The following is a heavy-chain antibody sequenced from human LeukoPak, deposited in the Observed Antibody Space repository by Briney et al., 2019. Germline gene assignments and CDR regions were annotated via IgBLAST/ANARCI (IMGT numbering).Heavy chain of an antibody. D-gene: IGHD1-26*01. J-gene: IGHJ4*02. CDR2: ISYDGSNK. CDR3: ARDAEEVGDTNPDY. Sequence: PGGSLRLSCAASGFTFSSYAMHWVHQAPGKGLEWVAVISYDGSNKYYADSVKGRFTISRDNSRNTLYLQMNSLRAEDTAVYYCARDAEEVGDTNPDYWGQGTLVTVSS. V-gene: IGHV3-30*04. CDR1: GFTFSSYA.